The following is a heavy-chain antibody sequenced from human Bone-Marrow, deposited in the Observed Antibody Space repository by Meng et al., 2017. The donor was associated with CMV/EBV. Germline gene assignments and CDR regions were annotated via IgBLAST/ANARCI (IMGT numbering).Heavy chain of an antibody. CDR3: ARARWAVPAAIAYYYYGKDV. CDR2: INPSGGSP. CDR1: GYTFTRYF. J-gene: IGHJ6*02. V-gene: IGHV1-46*01. Sequence: ASVKVSCKASGYTFTRYFLHWVRQAHGQGLEWMGIINPSGGSPTYAQEFQGRVTMTRDTSTSTIYMELGNLRSEDTAVYYCARARWAVPAAIAYYYYGKDVWGQGTTVTVSS. D-gene: IGHD2-2*02.